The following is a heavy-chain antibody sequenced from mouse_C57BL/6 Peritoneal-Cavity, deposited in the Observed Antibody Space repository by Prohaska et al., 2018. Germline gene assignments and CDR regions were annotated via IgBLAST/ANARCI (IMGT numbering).Heavy chain of an antibody. CDR3: ARRGVTTVVAHWYFDV. CDR1: GIDFSRYW. D-gene: IGHD1-1*01. J-gene: IGHJ1*03. CDR2: INPDSSTI. Sequence: EVKLLQSGGGLVQPGGSLKLSCAASGIDFSRYWMSWVRRAPGKGLEWIGVINPDSSTINYAPSLKDKFIISRDNAKNTLYLQMSKVRSEDTALYYCARRGVTTVVAHWYFDVWGTGTTVTVSS. V-gene: IGHV4-1*01.